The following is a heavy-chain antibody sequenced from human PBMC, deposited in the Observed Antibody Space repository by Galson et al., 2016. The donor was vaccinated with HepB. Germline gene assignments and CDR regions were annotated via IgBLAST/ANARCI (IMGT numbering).Heavy chain of an antibody. CDR1: GFTFSYYW. CDR3: ARGGSSSWPGDYGMDV. Sequence: SLRLSCAASGFTFSYYWMHWVRQVPGKGLMWVSRINIDGATTNYADTVKGRLTISRDNAKNILYLQMISLSPEDTAVYYCARGGSSSWPGDYGMDVWGQGTTVTVS. CDR2: INIDGATT. D-gene: IGHD6-13*01. V-gene: IGHV3-74*01. J-gene: IGHJ6*02.